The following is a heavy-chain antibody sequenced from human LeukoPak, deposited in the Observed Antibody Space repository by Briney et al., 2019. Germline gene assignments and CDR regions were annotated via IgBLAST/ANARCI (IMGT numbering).Heavy chain of an antibody. D-gene: IGHD2-2*01. CDR2: INPSGGST. CDR1: GYTFTSYY. Sequence: ASVKVSCKASGYTFTSYYMHWVRQAPGKGLEWMGIINPSGGSTSYAQKFQGRVTMTRDTSTSTVYMELSSLRSEDTAVYYCARAPTVLVGYCSSSSCQADYWGQGTLVTVPS. J-gene: IGHJ4*02. V-gene: IGHV1-46*01. CDR3: ARAPTVLVGYCSSSSCQADY.